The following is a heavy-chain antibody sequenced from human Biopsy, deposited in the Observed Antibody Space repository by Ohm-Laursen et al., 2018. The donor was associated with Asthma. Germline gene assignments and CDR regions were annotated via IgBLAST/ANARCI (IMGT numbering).Heavy chain of an antibody. V-gene: IGHV3-30*03. CDR3: ARQSGQEYGDSIPFDT. CDR2: VSSDGHNK. D-gene: IGHD3-22*01. CDR1: GFVFSQCG. J-gene: IGHJ3*02. Sequence: SLRLSCAAPGFVFSQCGMHWVRQGPGKGLEWVALVSSDGHNKYYEDSVKGRFTISRDNSKNRLYLQINSLTVEDSAVYFCARQSGQEYGDSIPFDTWGQGTKVAVSS.